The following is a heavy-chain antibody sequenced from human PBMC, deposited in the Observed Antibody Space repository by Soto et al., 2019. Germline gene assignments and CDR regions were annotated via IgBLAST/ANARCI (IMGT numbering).Heavy chain of an antibody. D-gene: IGHD6-25*01. J-gene: IGHJ2*01. CDR3: ARRPGSYWYFDL. V-gene: IGHV4-4*02. Sequence: QVQLQESGPGLVKPSGTLSLTCAVSSGYISSSNWWSWVRKPPRKGLELIGEISNSGSTNYNPSLKRRSTISVDNTSNQFSLKLNSGTAADMAVYYCARRPGSYWYFDLWGRGPRVTVSS. CDR2: ISNSGST. CDR1: SGYISSSNW.